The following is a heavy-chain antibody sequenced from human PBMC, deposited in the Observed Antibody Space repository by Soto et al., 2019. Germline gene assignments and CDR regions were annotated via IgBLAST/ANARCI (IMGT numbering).Heavy chain of an antibody. D-gene: IGHD5-18*01. Sequence: SXTLSLTCAVSGSPISPYYWSWIRQAPGKGLEWIGYVYYTGTTNYNPSLKSRVTISIDRSKNQISLDLTSATAADTAVYYCARDGYRYPGTFDFWGPGTMVTVS. CDR1: GSPISPYY. J-gene: IGHJ3*01. V-gene: IGHV4-59*01. CDR2: VYYTGTT. CDR3: ARDGYRYPGTFDF.